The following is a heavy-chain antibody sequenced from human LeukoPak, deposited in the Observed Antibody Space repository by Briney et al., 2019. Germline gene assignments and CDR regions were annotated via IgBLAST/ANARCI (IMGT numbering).Heavy chain of an antibody. D-gene: IGHD3-3*01. CDR1: GGTFSSYA. Sequence: ASVKVSCKASGGTFSSYAISWVRQAPGQGLEWMGGIIPIFGTAKYAQKVQGRVTMSTDESTSTAYMELSSLRSEDTAVYYCAREGGITVFGVAQPGGAFDIWGQGTMVTVSS. CDR3: AREGGITVFGVAQPGGAFDI. J-gene: IGHJ3*02. CDR2: IIPIFGTA. V-gene: IGHV1-69*05.